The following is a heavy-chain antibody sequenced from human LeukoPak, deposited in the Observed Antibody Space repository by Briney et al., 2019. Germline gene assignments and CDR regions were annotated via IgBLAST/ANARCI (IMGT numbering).Heavy chain of an antibody. CDR2: ISYSGSP. CDR3: ARERSMVRGVSWFDP. Sequence: SETLSLTCTVSGGSISNYYWSRIRQPPGKGLEWIGYISYSGSPNYNPSLKSRVTISVDTSKDQFSLKLSSVTAADTAVYFCARERSMVRGVSWFDPWGQGTLVTVSS. V-gene: IGHV4-59*01. CDR1: GGSISNYY. D-gene: IGHD3-10*01. J-gene: IGHJ5*02.